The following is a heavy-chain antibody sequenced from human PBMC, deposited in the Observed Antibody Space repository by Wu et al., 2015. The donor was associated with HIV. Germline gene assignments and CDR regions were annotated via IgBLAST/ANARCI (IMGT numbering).Heavy chain of an antibody. J-gene: IGHJ4*02. CDR1: GNTFNA. CDR2: IIPLFGTR. D-gene: IGHD6-19*01. CDR3: ATPRSPGFSSAWPTYFDY. V-gene: IGHV1-69*05. Sequence: QVQLVQSGAEVKKPGSSVKISCKASGNTFNAINWVRQAPGQGLEWMGGIIPLFGTRDYAQVFQGRVTITTDESTSTAYMTRTSLTSEDTAVYYCATPRSPGFSSAWPTYFDYWGQGTLVTVSS.